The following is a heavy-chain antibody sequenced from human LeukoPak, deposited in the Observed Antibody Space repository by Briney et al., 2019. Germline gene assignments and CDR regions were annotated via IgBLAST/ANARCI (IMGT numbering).Heavy chain of an antibody. CDR1: GFSFDDYA. Sequence: PGGSLRLSCAASGFSFDDYAMHWVRQTPGKGLEWVSLITWDGGSALYADSVKGRFTISRDNTKNSVYLEMNSLRPEDTALYYCAKTRVRSWILPLDYWGQGTLVTVSS. CDR3: AKTRVRSWILPLDY. CDR2: ITWDGGSA. V-gene: IGHV3-43D*03. D-gene: IGHD6-13*01. J-gene: IGHJ4*02.